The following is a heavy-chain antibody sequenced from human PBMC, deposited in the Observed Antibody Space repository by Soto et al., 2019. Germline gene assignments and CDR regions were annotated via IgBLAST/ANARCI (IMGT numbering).Heavy chain of an antibody. V-gene: IGHV3-30-3*01. J-gene: IGHJ6*02. CDR2: ISYDGSNK. Sequence: GGSLRLSCAASGFTFSSDAMHWVRQAPGKGLEWVAVISYDGSNKYYADSVKGRFTISRDNSKNTLYLQMNSLRAEDTAVYYCARDLWTTAAAGFDYYYYGMDVWGQGTTVTVSS. CDR1: GFTFSSDA. CDR3: ARDLWTTAAAGFDYYYYGMDV. D-gene: IGHD6-13*01.